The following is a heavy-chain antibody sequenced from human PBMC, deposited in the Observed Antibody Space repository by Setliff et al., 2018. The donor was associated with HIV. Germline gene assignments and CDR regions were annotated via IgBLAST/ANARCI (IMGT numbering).Heavy chain of an antibody. Sequence: LSLTCAVHGGSLTGYYWGWIRQPPGKGLEWIGSIYYSGSTYYNPSLKSRVTISVDTSKSQFSLRLESMTAADTAIYYCARVSTAVTAAPLDYWSQGTLVTVSS. CDR3: ARVSTAVTAAPLDY. J-gene: IGHJ4*02. CDR2: IYYSGST. D-gene: IGHD4-17*01. CDR1: GGSLTGYY. V-gene: IGHV4-34*01.